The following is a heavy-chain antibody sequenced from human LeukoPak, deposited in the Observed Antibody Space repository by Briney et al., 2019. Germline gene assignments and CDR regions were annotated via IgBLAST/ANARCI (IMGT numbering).Heavy chain of an antibody. Sequence: GASVKVSCKASGGTFSSYAISWVRQAPGQGLEWMGGIIPIFGTANYAQKFQGRVTITADESTSTAYMVLSSLRSEDTAVYYCARGHRGYFDYWGQGTLVTVSS. J-gene: IGHJ4*02. CDR3: ARGHRGYFDY. D-gene: IGHD1-14*01. CDR2: IIPIFGTA. V-gene: IGHV1-69*01. CDR1: GGTFSSYA.